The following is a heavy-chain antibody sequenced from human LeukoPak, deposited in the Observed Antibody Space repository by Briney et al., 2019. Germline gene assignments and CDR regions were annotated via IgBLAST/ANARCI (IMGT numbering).Heavy chain of an antibody. V-gene: IGHV3-30*18. J-gene: IGHJ1*01. CDR2: ISYDGSSK. CDR3: AKGPLGSSWYEYFQH. Sequence: GGSLRLSCAASGFTFSNYGMHRVRQAPGKGLEWVALISYDGSSKYYADSVKGRIIISRDNSKNTLYLQMNSLRAEDTAVYYCAKGPLGSSWYEYFQHWGQGTLVTVSS. CDR1: GFTFSNYG. D-gene: IGHD6-13*01.